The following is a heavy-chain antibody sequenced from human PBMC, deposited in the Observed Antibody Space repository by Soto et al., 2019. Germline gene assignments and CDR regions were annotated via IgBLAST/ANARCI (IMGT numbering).Heavy chain of an antibody. CDR3: ARKTGTNYYGMDV. CDR2: IIPIFGTA. J-gene: IGHJ6*02. CDR1: RGTFSSYA. D-gene: IGHD1-7*01. Sequence: ASEKVSLGASRGTFSSYAISWVRQAPGQGLEWMGGIIPIFGTANYAQKFQGRVTITADESTSTAYMELSSLRSEDTAVYYCARKTGTNYYGMDVWGQGTTVPVSS. V-gene: IGHV1-69*13.